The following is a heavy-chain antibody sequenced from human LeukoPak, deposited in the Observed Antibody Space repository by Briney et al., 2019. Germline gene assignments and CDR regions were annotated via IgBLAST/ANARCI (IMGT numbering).Heavy chain of an antibody. CDR3: ARGSAMFDYSSSYWFDP. V-gene: IGHV4-4*07. CDR2: IYTSGST. D-gene: IGHD6-6*01. Sequence: SETLSLTCTVSGGSISSYYWSWIRQPAGKGLEWIGRIYTSGSTNYNPSLKSRVTMSVDTSKNQFSLKLGSVTAADTAVYYCARGSAMFDYSSSYWFDPWGQGTLVTVSS. CDR1: GGSISSYY. J-gene: IGHJ5*02.